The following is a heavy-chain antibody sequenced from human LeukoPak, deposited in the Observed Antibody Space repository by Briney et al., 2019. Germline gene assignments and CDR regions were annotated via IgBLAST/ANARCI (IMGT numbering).Heavy chain of an antibody. CDR3: ATTPPYSGSYSGYFDY. Sequence: PGGSLRLSCAASGFTFSSYAMHWVRQAPGKGLEWVAVISYDGSNKYYADSVKGRFTISRDNSKNTLYLQMNSLRAEDTAVYYCATTPPYSGSYSGYFDYWGQGTLVTVSS. CDR1: GFTFSSYA. D-gene: IGHD1-26*01. V-gene: IGHV3-30*04. J-gene: IGHJ4*02. CDR2: ISYDGSNK.